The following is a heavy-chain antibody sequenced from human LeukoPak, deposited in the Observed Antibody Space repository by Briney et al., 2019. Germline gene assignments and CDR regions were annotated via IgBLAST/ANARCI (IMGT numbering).Heavy chain of an antibody. J-gene: IGHJ4*02. D-gene: IGHD4-23*01. Sequence: PSETLSLTCTVSGGSISSYYWSWLRQPPGKGLEWIGYIYYSGSTNYNPSLKSRVTISVDTSKNQFSLKLSSVTAAGTAVYYCARHLRVNYFDYWGQGTLVTVSS. CDR1: GGSISSYY. CDR3: ARHLRVNYFDY. V-gene: IGHV4-59*01. CDR2: IYYSGST.